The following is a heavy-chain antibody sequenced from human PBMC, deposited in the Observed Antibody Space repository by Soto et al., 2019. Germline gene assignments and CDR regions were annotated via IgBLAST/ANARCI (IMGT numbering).Heavy chain of an antibody. CDR3: ARSPQSGWFVVEYYYMDV. J-gene: IGHJ6*03. D-gene: IGHD2-15*01. Sequence: QVQLVQSGAEVKKPGSSVKVSCKASGGTFSSYTISWVRQAPGQGLEWMGRIIPILGIANYAQKFQGRVTITADKSTSTAYMELSSLRSEDTAVYYCARSPQSGWFVVEYYYMDVWGKGTTVTVSS. V-gene: IGHV1-69*02. CDR1: GGTFSSYT. CDR2: IIPILGIA.